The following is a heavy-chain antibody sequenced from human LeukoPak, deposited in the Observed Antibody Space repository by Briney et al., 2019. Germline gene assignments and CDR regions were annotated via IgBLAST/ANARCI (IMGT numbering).Heavy chain of an antibody. V-gene: IGHV3-11*04. CDR1: GFTFSDYY. J-gene: IGHJ4*02. CDR3: ARETYYYDSSGYFPLPPDY. Sequence: GGSLRLSCAASGFTFSDYYMSWIRQAPGKGLEWVSYISSSGSTIYYADSVKGRFTISRDNARNSLYLQMNSLRAEDTAVYYCARETYYYDSSGYFPLPPDYWGQGTLVTVSS. D-gene: IGHD3-22*01. CDR2: ISSSGSTI.